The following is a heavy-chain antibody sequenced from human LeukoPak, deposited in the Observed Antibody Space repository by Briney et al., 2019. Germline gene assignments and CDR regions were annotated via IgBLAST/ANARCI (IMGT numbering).Heavy chain of an antibody. J-gene: IGHJ4*02. CDR1: RFTFSSYW. D-gene: IGHD3-22*01. Sequence: QSGGSLRLSCAASRFTFSSYWMSWVRQAPGKGLEWVANIKQDGSEKYYVDSVKGRFTISRDNAKNSLYLQMNSLRAEDTAVYYCARAPSRSTQYSDTVRHFDYWGQGTLVTVSS. CDR2: IKQDGSEK. CDR3: ARAPSRSTQYSDTVRHFDY. V-gene: IGHV3-7*01.